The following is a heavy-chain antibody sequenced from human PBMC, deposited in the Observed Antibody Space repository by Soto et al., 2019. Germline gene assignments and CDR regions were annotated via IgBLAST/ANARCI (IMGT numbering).Heavy chain of an antibody. J-gene: IGHJ5*02. CDR1: GYTFTSYY. D-gene: IGHD5-12*01. CDR2: INPSGGST. V-gene: IGHV1-46*01. CDR3: ARGWLQLCWYDP. Sequence: QVQLVQSGAEVKKPGASVKVSCKASGYTFTSYYMHWVRQAPGQGLEWMGIINPSGGSTSYAQKCQGIVTMTKDSPTSTVYMELSSLRSEDTAGYCCARGWLQLCWYDPWGQGTLVTVSS.